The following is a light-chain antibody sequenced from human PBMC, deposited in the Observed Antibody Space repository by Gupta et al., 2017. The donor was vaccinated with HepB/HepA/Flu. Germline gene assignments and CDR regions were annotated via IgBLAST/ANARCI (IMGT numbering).Light chain of an antibody. J-gene: IGLJ2*01. CDR1: SSNIGRND. V-gene: IGLV1-44*01. CDR3: SAWDDSLNGVL. Sequence: QSVLTQPPSASGTPGQRVTISCSGSSSNIGRNDVNWYQQLPGTAPKFLIHSDNVRASGVVDRFSGSKSGTSASLAISGLQSENEADYYCSAWDDSLNGVLFGGGTKVTVL. CDR2: SDN.